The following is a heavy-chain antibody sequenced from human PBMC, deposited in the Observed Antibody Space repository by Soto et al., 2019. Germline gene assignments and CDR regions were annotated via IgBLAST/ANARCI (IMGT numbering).Heavy chain of an antibody. Sequence: QVQLVESGGGVVQPGRSLRLSCAASGFTFSSYGMHWVRQAPGKGLEWVAVIWYDGSNKYYADSVKGRFTISRDNSKNTLYLQMNSLRAEDTAVYYCARGGRKRVDLWFGELVDYWGQGTLVTVSS. V-gene: IGHV3-33*01. CDR1: GFTFSSYG. D-gene: IGHD3-10*01. CDR2: IWYDGSNK. J-gene: IGHJ4*02. CDR3: ARGGRKRVDLWFGELVDY.